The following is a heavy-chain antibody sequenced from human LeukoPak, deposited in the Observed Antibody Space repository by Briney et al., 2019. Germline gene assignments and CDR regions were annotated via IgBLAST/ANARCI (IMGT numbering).Heavy chain of an antibody. CDR3: ARWRSGRSEFAY. CDR2: IKQDGRSI. Sequence: GGSLILSCVASGFTFSDYWMAWVRQAPGKGLEWVANIKQDGRSIEYGDSLKGRFTISRDNAENSLFLQMNSLRAEDTAVYYCARWRSGRSEFAYWGQGTLVTVPS. J-gene: IGHJ4*02. CDR1: GFTFSDYW. D-gene: IGHD6-19*01. V-gene: IGHV3-7*01.